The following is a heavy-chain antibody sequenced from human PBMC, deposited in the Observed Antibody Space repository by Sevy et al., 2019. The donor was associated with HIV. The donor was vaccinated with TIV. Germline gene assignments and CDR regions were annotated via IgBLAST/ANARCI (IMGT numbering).Heavy chain of an antibody. D-gene: IGHD3-10*01. CDR3: ARGSFLLWFRESNWFDP. V-gene: IGHV1-2*06. CDR1: GYTFTGYY. Sequence: ASVKVSCKASGYTFTGYYMHWVRQAPGQGLEWMGRINPNSGGTNYAQKFQGRVTMTRATSISTAYMELSRLRSDDTAVYYCARGSFLLWFRESNWFDPWGQGTLVTVSS. J-gene: IGHJ5*02. CDR2: INPNSGGT.